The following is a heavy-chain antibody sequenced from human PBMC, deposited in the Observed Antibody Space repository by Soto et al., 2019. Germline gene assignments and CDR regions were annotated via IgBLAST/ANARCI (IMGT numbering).Heavy chain of an antibody. CDR2: ISGSAVNT. CDR1: GFAFSNYA. Sequence: DVQLLDSGGDLVQPGGSLRLSCAASGFAFSNYAMRWVRQAPGKGLEWVSAISGSAVNTDYADSVEGRFTISRDNSKNTLYLQMNSLRDEDTALYYCARVLLISPMRSRSYAFDVWGLGTVVTVAS. CDR3: ARVLLISPMRSRSYAFDV. J-gene: IGHJ3*01. V-gene: IGHV3-23*01. D-gene: IGHD6-13*01.